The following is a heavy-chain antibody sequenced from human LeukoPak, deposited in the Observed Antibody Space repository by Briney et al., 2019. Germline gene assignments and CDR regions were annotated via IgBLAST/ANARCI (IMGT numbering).Heavy chain of an antibody. CDR3: ARGIVGVPAAIEFRGGYGYYFDY. CDR1: GGSISSYY. J-gene: IGHJ4*02. D-gene: IGHD2-2*02. V-gene: IGHV4-59*01. Sequence: SETLSLTCTVSGGSISSYYWSWIRQPPGKGLEWIGYIYYSGSTSYNPSLKSRVTISVNTSKNQFSLKLSSVTAADTAVYSGARGIVGVPAAIEFRGGYGYYFDYWGQGTLVTVSS. CDR2: IYYSGST.